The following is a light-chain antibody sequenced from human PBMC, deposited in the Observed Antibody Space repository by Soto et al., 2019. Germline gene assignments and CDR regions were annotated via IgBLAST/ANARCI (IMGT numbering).Light chain of an antibody. CDR1: KNDIGVYDF. CDR3: KSYAGSNTYV. J-gene: IGLJ1*01. CDR2: EVV. Sequence: QSAYTPPPSASRSPGQSVTISCPGTKNDIGVYDFVSWYQHHPGKAPRLIIYEVVQRPSGVPDRFSGSKSGNTASLTVSGLQAADEADYFCKSYAGSNTYVFGSGTKV. V-gene: IGLV2-8*02.